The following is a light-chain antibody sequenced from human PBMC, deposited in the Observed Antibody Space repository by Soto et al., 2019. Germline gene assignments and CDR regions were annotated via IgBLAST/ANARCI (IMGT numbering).Light chain of an antibody. J-gene: IGLJ2*01. CDR2: SNN. CDR1: SSNIGTYT. CDR3: AAWDASLNGVI. Sequence: QSVLTQPPSASGTPGQRVTISCSGSSSNIGTYTVNWYQQVPGTAPKLLIYSNNQRPSWVPDRFSGSKSGTSASLAISGLQSEDEADYYCAAWDASLNGVIFGGGTKLTVL. V-gene: IGLV1-44*01.